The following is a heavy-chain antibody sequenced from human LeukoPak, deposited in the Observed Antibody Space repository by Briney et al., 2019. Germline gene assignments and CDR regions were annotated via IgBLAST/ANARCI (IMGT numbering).Heavy chain of an antibody. J-gene: IGHJ4*02. CDR1: GFTVSSNY. Sequence: GGSLRLSCAASGFTVSSNYMSWVRQAPGKGLEWVSVIYEGGYTYYADSVKGRFTISRDNSKNTLYLQMNSLRVEDTGVYFCARATFSGYPYYFDYWGQGTLVAVSS. D-gene: IGHD3-22*01. CDR2: IYEGGYT. V-gene: IGHV3-66*01. CDR3: ARATFSGYPYYFDY.